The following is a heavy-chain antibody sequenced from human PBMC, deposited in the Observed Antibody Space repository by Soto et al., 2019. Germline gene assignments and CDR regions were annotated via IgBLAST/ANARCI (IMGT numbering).Heavy chain of an antibody. J-gene: IGHJ4*02. CDR3: ARHGYTSGRTYFDY. Sequence: QLQLQESGPGLVKPSETLSLTCTVSGGSIGSSSYYWGWIRQPPGKGLEWIGSIYDRGSTYSNPSLTSRLTTSLDTSKNQFSLKLTSVTAADTAVYYCARHGYTSGRTYFDYWGQGTLVTVSS. CDR2: IYDRGST. D-gene: IGHD6-19*01. CDR1: GGSIGSSSYY. V-gene: IGHV4-39*01.